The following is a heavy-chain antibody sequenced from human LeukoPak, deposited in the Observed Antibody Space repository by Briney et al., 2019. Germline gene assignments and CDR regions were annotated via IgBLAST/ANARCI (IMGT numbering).Heavy chain of an antibody. CDR1: GFTFDDYA. J-gene: IGHJ3*02. D-gene: IGHD3-22*01. CDR2: ISWNSGSI. V-gene: IGHV3-9*01. CDR3: AKDIRSITMIVEAFDI. Sequence: GGSLRLSCAASGFTFDDYAMHWVRQAPGKGLEWVSGISWNSGSIGYADSVKGRFTISRDNAKNSLYLQINSLRAEDTALYYCAKDIRSITMIVEAFDIWGQGTMVTVSS.